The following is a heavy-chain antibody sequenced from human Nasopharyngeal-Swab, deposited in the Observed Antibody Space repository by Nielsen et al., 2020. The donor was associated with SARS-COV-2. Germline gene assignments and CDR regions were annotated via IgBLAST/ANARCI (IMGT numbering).Heavy chain of an antibody. Sequence: SLKISCAASGFTFDDYAMHWVRQAPGKGPEWVSGISWNSGSIGYVDSVKGRFTISSDNAKNSLYLQMNSLRAEDTALYYCAKVYSGMGFGIPGPFDIWGQGTMVTVSS. J-gene: IGHJ3*02. V-gene: IGHV3-9*01. D-gene: IGHD3-10*01. CDR1: GFTFDDYA. CDR3: AKVYSGMGFGIPGPFDI. CDR2: ISWNSGSI.